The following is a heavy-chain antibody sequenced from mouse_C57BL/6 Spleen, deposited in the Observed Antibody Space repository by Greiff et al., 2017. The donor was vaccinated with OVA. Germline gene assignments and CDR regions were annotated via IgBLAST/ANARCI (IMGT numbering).Heavy chain of an antibody. CDR2: IDPEDGDT. CDR1: GFNIKDYY. J-gene: IGHJ3*01. V-gene: IGHV14-2*01. D-gene: IGHD1-1*01. Sequence: VQLQQSGAELVKPGASVKLSCTASGFNIKDYYMHWVKQRPEQGLEWIGRIDPEDGDTKYAPKFQGKATITADTSSNTAYLPLSSLTSEDTAVYYGARWSYNGNSVGFAYWGQGTLVTVSA. CDR3: ARWSYNGNSVGFAY.